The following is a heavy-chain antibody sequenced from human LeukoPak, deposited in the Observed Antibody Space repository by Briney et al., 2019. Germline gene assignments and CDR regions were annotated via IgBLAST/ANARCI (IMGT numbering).Heavy chain of an antibody. CDR2: IYYSGST. Sequence: SETLSLTCTVSGGSISSYYWSWIRQPPGKGLEWIGYIYYSGSTNYNPSLKSRVTISVDTSKNQFSLKLSSVTAADTAVYYCARVGYSSSWYKTRYYYYYMDVWGKGTTVTVSS. D-gene: IGHD6-13*01. CDR1: GGSISSYY. CDR3: ARVGYSSSWYKTRYYYYYMDV. V-gene: IGHV4-59*01. J-gene: IGHJ6*03.